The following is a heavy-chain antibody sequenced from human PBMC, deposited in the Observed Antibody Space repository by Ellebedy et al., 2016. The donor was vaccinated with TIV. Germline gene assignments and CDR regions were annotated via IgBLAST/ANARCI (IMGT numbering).Heavy chain of an antibody. CDR1: GFTFSSYS. D-gene: IGHD3-10*01. CDR3: AKDRGNYGGAPYNGMDI. CDR2: ISSSSSYI. J-gene: IGHJ6*02. V-gene: IGHV3-21*01. Sequence: GESLKISCAASGFTFSSYSMNWVRQAPGKGLEWVSSISSSSSYIYYADSVKGRFTISRDNAKNSLYLQMNSLRAEDTAVYYCAKDRGNYGGAPYNGMDIWGQGTTVTVSS.